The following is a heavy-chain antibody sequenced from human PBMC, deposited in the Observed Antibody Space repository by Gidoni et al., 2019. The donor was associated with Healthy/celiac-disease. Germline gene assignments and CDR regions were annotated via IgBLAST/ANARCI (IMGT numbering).Heavy chain of an antibody. Sequence: QLQLQESGPGLVKPSETLSLTCTVSGGSISSSSYYWGWIRQPPGKGLEWIGSIYYSGSTYYNPSLKSRVTISVDTSKNQFSLKLSSVTAADTAVYYCARRQWLSTINYFDYWGQGTLVTVSS. D-gene: IGHD6-19*01. V-gene: IGHV4-39*01. J-gene: IGHJ4*02. CDR3: ARRQWLSTINYFDY. CDR2: IYYSGST. CDR1: GGSISSSSYY.